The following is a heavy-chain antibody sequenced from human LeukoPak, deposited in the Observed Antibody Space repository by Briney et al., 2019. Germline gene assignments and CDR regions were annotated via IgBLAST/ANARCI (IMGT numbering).Heavy chain of an antibody. V-gene: IGHV4-39*07. Sequence: SETLCLTCTVSGDSIKSSSYYWAWVRQPPGKGLEWIASIYYSGTTYYNPSLKSRVTISVDTSKNQFSLKLSSVTAADTAVYYCARGVDVGAVPDYWGQGTLVTVSS. CDR2: IYYSGTT. J-gene: IGHJ4*02. D-gene: IGHD1-26*01. CDR3: ARGVDVGAVPDY. CDR1: GDSIKSSSYY.